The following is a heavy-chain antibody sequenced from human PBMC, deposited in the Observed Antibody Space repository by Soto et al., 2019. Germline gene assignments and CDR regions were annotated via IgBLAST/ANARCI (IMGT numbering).Heavy chain of an antibody. Sequence: GQFLKISCQASGYTFTKYWVGWVRQMPGKGLEWMGIIYPDDSDTRYSPSFQGHVTISADKSISTAYLQWSSLKASDSATYYCARRDMLTGYVYFDYWGQGTQVTVSS. V-gene: IGHV5-51*01. CDR3: ARRDMLTGYVYFDY. D-gene: IGHD3-9*01. J-gene: IGHJ4*02. CDR1: GYTFTKYW. CDR2: IYPDDSDT.